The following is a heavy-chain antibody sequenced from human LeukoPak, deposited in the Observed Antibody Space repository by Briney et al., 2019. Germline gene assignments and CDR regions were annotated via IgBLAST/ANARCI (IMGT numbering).Heavy chain of an antibody. CDR1: GFIFSSYA. V-gene: IGHV3-30*04. D-gene: IGHD3-16*01. CDR3: ARGDLHYHDSTRRGFDI. Sequence: GGSLRLSCAASGFIFSSYAVHWVRQAPGKGLEWVALISYDGSNKYYADSVKGRFTISRDNSKNTLYLQMNSLRAEDTAVYYCARGDLHYHDSTRRGFDIWGQGTMVTVSS. J-gene: IGHJ3*02. CDR2: ISYDGSNK.